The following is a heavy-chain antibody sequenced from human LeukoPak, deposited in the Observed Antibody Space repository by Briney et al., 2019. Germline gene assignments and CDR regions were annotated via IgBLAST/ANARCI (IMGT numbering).Heavy chain of an antibody. CDR2: IKQDGSEK. J-gene: IGHJ4*02. V-gene: IGHV3-7*01. CDR3: ASDRGYYFDY. D-gene: IGHD5-24*01. CDR1: GFTFSSDW. Sequence: GGSLRLSCAASGFTFSSDWMSWVRQAPGKGLEWVANIKQDGSEKYYVDSVKGRFTISRDNAKNSLYLQMNSLRAEDTAVYYCASDRGYYFDYWGQGTLVTVSS.